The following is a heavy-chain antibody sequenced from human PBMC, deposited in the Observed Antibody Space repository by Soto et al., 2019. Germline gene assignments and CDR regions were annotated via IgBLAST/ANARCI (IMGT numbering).Heavy chain of an antibody. D-gene: IGHD6-19*01. CDR1: GFTFSSYA. V-gene: IGHV3-23*01. Sequence: GGSLRLSCAASGFTFSSYAMSWVRQAPGKGLEWVSAISGSGGSTYYADSVKGRFTISRDNSKNTLYLQMNSLRAEDTAVYYCAKRAGIAVAGPHFDYWCQGTLVTVSS. CDR2: ISGSGGST. J-gene: IGHJ4*02. CDR3: AKRAGIAVAGPHFDY.